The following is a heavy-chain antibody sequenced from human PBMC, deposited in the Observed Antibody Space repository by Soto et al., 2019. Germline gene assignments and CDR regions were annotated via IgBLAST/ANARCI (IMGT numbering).Heavy chain of an antibody. CDR1: GGTFSSYA. CDR2: IIPIFGTA. J-gene: IGHJ4*02. Sequence: QVQLVQSGAEVKKPGSSVKVSCKASGGTFSSYAISWVRQAPGQGLEWMGGIIPIFGTANYAQKFQGRVRITRDEPTGTAYMERRSRRSEETAVFYWARGRGGGFCSSTSCSLDYWGQGTLVTVSS. D-gene: IGHD2-2*01. CDR3: ARGRGGGFCSSTSCSLDY. V-gene: IGHV1-69*01.